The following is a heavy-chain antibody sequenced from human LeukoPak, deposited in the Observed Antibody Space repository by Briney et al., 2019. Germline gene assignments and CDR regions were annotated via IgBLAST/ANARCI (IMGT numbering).Heavy chain of an antibody. CDR3: TTLAHYYDGRGSGDY. CDR1: GFTFSSYS. J-gene: IGHJ4*02. V-gene: IGHV3-15*07. Sequence: PGGPLRLSCAASGFTFSSYSMNWVRQAPGKGLEWVGRIKSKTDGGTTDYAAPVKGRFTISRDDSKNTLYLQMNSLKTEDTAFYYCTTLAHYYDGRGSGDYWGQGTLVTVSS. D-gene: IGHD3-22*01. CDR2: IKSKTDGGTT.